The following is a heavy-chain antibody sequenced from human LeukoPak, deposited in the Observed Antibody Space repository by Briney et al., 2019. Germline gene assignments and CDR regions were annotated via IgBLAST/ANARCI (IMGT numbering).Heavy chain of an antibody. CDR2: INPYSGDT. J-gene: IGHJ6*02. D-gene: IGHD2-2*01. V-gene: IGHV1-2*02. Sequence: ASMKVSCKASGYSFTDYYMHWVRQAPGQGLEWMGWINPYSGDTNYAQKLQGRVTMTRDTSISTAYMEVSRLRSDDAAVFYCARVGGYCTTTSCSYGMDVWGQGSTVTVSS. CDR3: ARVGGYCTTTSCSYGMDV. CDR1: GYSFTDYY.